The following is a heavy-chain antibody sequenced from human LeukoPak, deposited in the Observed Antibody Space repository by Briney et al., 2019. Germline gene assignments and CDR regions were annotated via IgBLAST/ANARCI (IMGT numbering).Heavy chain of an antibody. J-gene: IGHJ5*02. CDR2: IYTSGST. V-gene: IGHV4-4*09. D-gene: IGHD3-3*01. CDR3: ARHVWSGYYDRNWFDP. CDR1: GGSISSYY. Sequence: SETLSLTCPVSGGSISSYYWSWIRQPPGKGLEWIAYIYTSGSTNYNPPLKSRATISVDKAKNQFPLKLSSVTAADTAVYYCARHVWSGYYDRNWFDPWGQGTLVTVSS.